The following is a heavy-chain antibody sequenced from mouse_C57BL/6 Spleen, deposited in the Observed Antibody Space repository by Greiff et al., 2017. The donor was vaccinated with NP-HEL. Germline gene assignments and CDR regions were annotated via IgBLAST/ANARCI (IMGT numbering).Heavy chain of an antibody. D-gene: IGHD1-3*01. CDR3: TKVAPYYAMDY. CDR1: GFTFSSYA. J-gene: IGHJ4*01. V-gene: IGHV5-9-1*02. CDR2: ISSGGDYI. Sequence: EVKLMESGEGLVKPGGSLKLSCAASGFTFSSYAMSWVRQTPEKRLEWVAYISSGGDYIYYADTVKGRFTISRDNARNTLYLQMSSLKSEVTAMYYCTKVAPYYAMDYWGQGTSVTVSS.